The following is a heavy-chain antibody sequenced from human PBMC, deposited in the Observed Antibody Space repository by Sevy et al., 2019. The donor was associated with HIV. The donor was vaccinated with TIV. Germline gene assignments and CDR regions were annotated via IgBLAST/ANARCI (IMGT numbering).Heavy chain of an antibody. J-gene: IGHJ3*02. CDR1: DGSISSYY. D-gene: IGHD6-25*01. Sequence: SETLSLTCTVSDGSISSYYWSWIRQPPGKGLEWIGYIYYSGSTNYNPSLKSRVTISVDTSKNQFSLKLSSVTAADTAVYYCARVGGAMDAFDIWGQGTMVTVSS. CDR2: IYYSGST. CDR3: ARVGGAMDAFDI. V-gene: IGHV4-59*13.